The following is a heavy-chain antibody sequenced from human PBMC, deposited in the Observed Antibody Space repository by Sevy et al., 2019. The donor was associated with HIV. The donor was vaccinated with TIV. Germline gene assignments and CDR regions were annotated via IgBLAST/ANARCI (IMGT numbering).Heavy chain of an antibody. CDR2: ISWDGGST. CDR1: GFTFDDYT. CDR3: AKDATGIAVAGIDY. J-gene: IGHJ4*02. Sequence: GGSLRLSCAASGFTFDDYTMHWVRQAPGKGLEWVSLISWDGGSTYYADSVKGRFTIPRDNSKNSLYLQMNSLRTEDTALYYCAKDATGIAVAGIDYWGQGTLVTVSS. D-gene: IGHD6-19*01. V-gene: IGHV3-43*01.